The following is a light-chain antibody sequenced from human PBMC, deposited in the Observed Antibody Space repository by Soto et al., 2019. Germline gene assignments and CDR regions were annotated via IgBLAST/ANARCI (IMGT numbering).Light chain of an antibody. CDR1: QSISSW. V-gene: IGKV1-5*03. CDR2: KAS. Sequence: DIQMTQSPSSVSASVGDSVTITCRASQSISSWLAWYQQKPGKAPKLLIYKASSLESGVPSRFSGSGSGTEFTLTISSLQPDDFATYYCQHYNSYSEAFGQGTKVDIK. CDR3: QHYNSYSEA. J-gene: IGKJ1*01.